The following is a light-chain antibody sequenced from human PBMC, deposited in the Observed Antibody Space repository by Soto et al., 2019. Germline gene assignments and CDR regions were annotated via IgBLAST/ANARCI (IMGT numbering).Light chain of an antibody. CDR2: LGS. CDR3: MQDLQILPT. CDR1: QSVLQSSGYNY. Sequence: DIVMTQSPLSLPVTPGEPASISCRSSQSVLQSSGYNYLHWYLQKPGQSPQLLIYLGSNRASGVPDRFSGSGSGTDFTLKISRVEAEDVGVYYCMQDLQILPTFGQGTKVDIK. V-gene: IGKV2-28*01. J-gene: IGKJ1*01.